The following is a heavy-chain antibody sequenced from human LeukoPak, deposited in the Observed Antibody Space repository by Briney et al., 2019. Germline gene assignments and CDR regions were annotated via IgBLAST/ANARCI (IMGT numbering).Heavy chain of an antibody. J-gene: IGHJ4*02. V-gene: IGHV4-34*01. Sequence: SETLSLTYAVYGGSFSGYYWSWIRQPPGKGLEWIGEINHSGSTNYNPSLKSRVTISVDTSKNQFSLKLSSVTAADTAVYYCARGRRIAVAGNRFHYWGQGTLVTVSS. D-gene: IGHD6-19*01. CDR1: GGSFSGYY. CDR2: INHSGST. CDR3: ARGRRIAVAGNRFHY.